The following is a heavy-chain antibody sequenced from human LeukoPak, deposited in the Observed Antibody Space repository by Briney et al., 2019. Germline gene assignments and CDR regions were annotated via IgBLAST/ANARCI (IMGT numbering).Heavy chain of an antibody. CDR1: GFTFSSYA. CDR3: AKRSGWYLGDYYGMDV. Sequence: GGSLRLPCAASGFTFSSYAMSWVRQAPGKGLEWVSAISGSGGSTYYADSVKGRFTISRDNSKNTLYLQMNSLRAEDTAVYYCAKRSGWYLGDYYGMDVWGQGTTVTVSS. V-gene: IGHV3-23*01. CDR2: ISGSGGST. D-gene: IGHD6-19*01. J-gene: IGHJ6*02.